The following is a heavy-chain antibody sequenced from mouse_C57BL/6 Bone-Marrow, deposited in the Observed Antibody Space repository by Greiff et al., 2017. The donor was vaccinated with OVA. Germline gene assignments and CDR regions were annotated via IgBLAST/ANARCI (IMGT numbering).Heavy chain of an antibody. J-gene: IGHJ2*01. CDR1: GFTFSSYA. CDR2: ISDGGSYT. CDR3: AREGVFDY. V-gene: IGHV5-4*01. Sequence: EVKLVESGGGLVKPGGSLKLSCAASGFTFSSYAMSWVRQTPEQRLEWVATISDGGSYTYYPDNVKGRFTISRDNAKNTRYLQMSHLKSEDTAMYYCAREGVFDYWGQGTTLTGSS.